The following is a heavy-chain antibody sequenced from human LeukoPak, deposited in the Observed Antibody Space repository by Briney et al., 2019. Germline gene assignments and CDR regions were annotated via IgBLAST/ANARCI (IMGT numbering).Heavy chain of an antibody. CDR1: GYTFTSYD. J-gene: IGHJ6*02. D-gene: IGHD6-13*01. CDR2: MNPNSGNT. V-gene: IGHV1-8*01. CDR3: ARVKGYSSSWYADSYYYYGMDV. Sequence: GASVKVSCKASGYTFTSYDINWVRQATGQGLEWMGWMNPNSGNTGYAQKFQGRVTMTRNTSISTAYMEPSSLRSEDTAVYYCARVKGYSSSWYADSYYYYGMDVWGQGTTVTVSS.